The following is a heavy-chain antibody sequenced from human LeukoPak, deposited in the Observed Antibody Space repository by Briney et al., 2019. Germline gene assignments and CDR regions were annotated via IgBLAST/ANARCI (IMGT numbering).Heavy chain of an antibody. CDR3: ARYHTALNY. V-gene: IGHV3-53*01. D-gene: IGHD5-18*01. CDR2: IYSGGST. Sequence: PGGSPRLSCSASGXSVSSDYMTWVRQAPGKGLEWVSVIYSGGSTYYADSVKGRFTISRDNSKNTLYLQMNNLRVEDTAVYYCARYHTALNYWGQGTLVTASS. CDR1: GXSVSSDY. J-gene: IGHJ4*02.